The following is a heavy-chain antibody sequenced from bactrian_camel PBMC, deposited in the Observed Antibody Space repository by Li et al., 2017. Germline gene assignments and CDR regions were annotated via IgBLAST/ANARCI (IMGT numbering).Heavy chain of an antibody. J-gene: IGHJ4*01. CDR2: IYPDDGRT. V-gene: IGHV3S54*01. Sequence: HVQLVESGGGSVQAGGSLRLSCATSGDIFNSKCLGWFRQAPGKEREGIAAIYPDDGRTYDRDSMKGRFSISQDDVNNTVYLQMNSLEPEDTAMYYCAADYVNLQLARSYNYWGQGTQVTVS. CDR3: AADYVNLQLARSYNY. CDR1: GDIFNSKC. D-gene: IGHD5*01.